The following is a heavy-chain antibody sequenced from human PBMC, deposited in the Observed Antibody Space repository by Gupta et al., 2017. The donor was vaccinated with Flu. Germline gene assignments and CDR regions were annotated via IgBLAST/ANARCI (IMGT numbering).Heavy chain of an antibody. CDR2: IGTAGDT. CDR3: VRARSIVGAPLMDV. Sequence: EVRLVDSGCGLVQPGGCLRLSCAGSGFPFSTYDMHWVRQAPGKGLEWVSGIGTAGDTYYPGAVKGRFTSSRENAKNSLYLQMNSLRAGDTAVYYGVRARSIVGAPLMDVWGQGTTVTVSS. D-gene: IGHD1-26*01. J-gene: IGHJ6*02. CDR1: GFPFSTYD. V-gene: IGHV3-13*01.